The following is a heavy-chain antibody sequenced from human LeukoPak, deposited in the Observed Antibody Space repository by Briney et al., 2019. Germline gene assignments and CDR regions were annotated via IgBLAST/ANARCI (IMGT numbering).Heavy chain of an antibody. CDR2: IYPGDSDT. V-gene: IGHV5-51*01. D-gene: IGHD3-16*02. Sequence: GESLKISCKGSGYSFTSYWIGWVRQMPGKGLEWMGIIYPGDSDTRYSPSFQGQVTISADKSISTAYLQWSSLKASDTAMYYCARPARVFWGCYRPNPYYFDYWGQGTLVTVSS. J-gene: IGHJ4*02. CDR3: ARPARVFWGCYRPNPYYFDY. CDR1: GYSFTSYW.